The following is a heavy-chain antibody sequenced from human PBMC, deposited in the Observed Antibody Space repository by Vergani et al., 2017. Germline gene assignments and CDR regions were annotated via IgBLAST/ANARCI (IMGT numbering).Heavy chain of an antibody. D-gene: IGHD1-1*01. CDR2: IYYSGST. J-gene: IGHJ5*02. CDR1: GGSISSYY. V-gene: IGHV4-59*01. Sequence: QVQLQESGPGLVKPSETLSLTCTVSGGSISSYYWSWIRQPPGKGREWIGYIYYSGSTNYNPSLKSRVTISVDTSKNQFSLKLSSVTDADTAVYCCARAGYNWNDWGWFDPWGQGTLVTVSS. CDR3: ARAGYNWNDWGWFDP.